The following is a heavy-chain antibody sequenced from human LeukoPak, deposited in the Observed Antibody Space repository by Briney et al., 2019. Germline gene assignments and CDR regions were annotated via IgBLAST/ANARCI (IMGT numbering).Heavy chain of an antibody. V-gene: IGHV3-30-3*01. CDR1: GFTFSRSA. Sequence: GGSLRLSCAASGFTFSRSAMHWVRQAPGKGLVWLAFISYGGSNEFYADSVKGRFTISRDNSKNTLYLQMNSLRAEDTAVYYCASLDYGGNSGGYWGQGTLVTVSS. CDR3: ASLDYGGNSGGY. D-gene: IGHD4-23*01. J-gene: IGHJ4*02. CDR2: ISYGGSNE.